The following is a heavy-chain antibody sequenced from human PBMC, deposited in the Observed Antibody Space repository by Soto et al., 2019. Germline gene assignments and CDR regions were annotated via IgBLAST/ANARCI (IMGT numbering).Heavy chain of an antibody. D-gene: IGHD3-22*01. CDR3: ARQLGDRDSSGYYLNWFDP. CDR1: GGSISSSSYY. CDR2: IYYSGST. Sequence: SETLSLTCTVSGGSISSSSYYWGWIRQPPGKGLEWIGSIYYSGSTYYNPSLKSRVTISVDTSKNQFSLKLSSVTAADTAVYYCARQLGDRDSSGYYLNWFDPWGQGTLVTVS. J-gene: IGHJ5*02. V-gene: IGHV4-39*01.